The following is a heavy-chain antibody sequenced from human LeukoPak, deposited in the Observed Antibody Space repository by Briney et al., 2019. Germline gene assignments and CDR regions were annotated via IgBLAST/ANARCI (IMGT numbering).Heavy chain of an antibody. Sequence: SVKVSCKASGYTFTSYGISWVRQAPGQGLEWMGGIIPIFGTANYAQKFQGRVTITADESTSTAYMELSSLRSEDTAVYYCARGQLWDYYYYYGMDVWGQGTTVTVSS. D-gene: IGHD5-18*01. CDR2: IIPIFGTA. CDR3: ARGQLWDYYYYYGMDV. V-gene: IGHV1-69*13. CDR1: GYTFTSYG. J-gene: IGHJ6*02.